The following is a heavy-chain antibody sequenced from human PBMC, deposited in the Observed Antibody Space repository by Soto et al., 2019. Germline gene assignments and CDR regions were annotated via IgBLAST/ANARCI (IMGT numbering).Heavy chain of an antibody. CDR1: GYTFTSYG. J-gene: IGHJ2*01. Sequence: GASVKVSCKASGYTFTSYGISWVRQAPGQGLEWMGWISAYNGNTNYAQKLQGRVTMTTDTSTSTAYMELRSLRSDDTAVYYCARNWGYGAPVGYWYFDLWGRGTLVTVSS. CDR2: ISAYNGNT. CDR3: ARNWGYGAPVGYWYFDL. D-gene: IGHD4-17*01. V-gene: IGHV1-18*01.